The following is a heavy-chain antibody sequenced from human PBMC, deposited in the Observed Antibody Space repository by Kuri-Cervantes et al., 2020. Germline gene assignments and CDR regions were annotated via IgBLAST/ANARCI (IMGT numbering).Heavy chain of an antibody. CDR3: AKDIFYDSSGGYLDY. CDR2: ISWNSGSI. J-gene: IGHJ4*02. D-gene: IGHD3-22*01. Sequence: SLKISCAASGFTFSSYTMNWVRQAPGKGLEWVSGISWNSGSIGYADSVKGRFTISRDNAKNSLHLQMNSLRAEDTALYYCAKDIFYDSSGGYLDYWGQGTLVTVSS. CDR1: GFTFSSYT. V-gene: IGHV3-9*01.